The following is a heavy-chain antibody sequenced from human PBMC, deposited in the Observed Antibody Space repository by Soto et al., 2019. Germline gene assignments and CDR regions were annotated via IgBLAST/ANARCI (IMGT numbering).Heavy chain of an antibody. CDR1: GGTFSSYA. J-gene: IGHJ4*02. Sequence: QVQLVQSGAEAKKPGSSVKVSCKASGGTFSSYAISWVRQAPGQGLEWMGGIIPIFGTANHAQKFQGRVTITADESTSTAYMELSSLRSEDTAVYYCARRRQYNWNRTSPGFDYWGQGTLVTVSS. CDR3: ARRRQYNWNRTSPGFDY. D-gene: IGHD1-20*01. CDR2: IIPIFGTA. V-gene: IGHV1-69*01.